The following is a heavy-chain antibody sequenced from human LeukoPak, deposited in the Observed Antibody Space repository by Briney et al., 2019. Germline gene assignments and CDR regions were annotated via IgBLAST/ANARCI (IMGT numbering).Heavy chain of an antibody. D-gene: IGHD6-19*01. J-gene: IGHJ4*02. Sequence: GGSLRLSCAASGFTFSIYAIHWVRQAPGKGLEWVAGISYNGTNEYYPDSLKGRFTISRDDSKNTLYLQMNSLRAEDTALYYCARDRGGSGWYYFDYWGQGTLVTVSS. V-gene: IGHV3-30-3*01. CDR3: ARDRGGSGWYYFDY. CDR2: ISYNGTNE. CDR1: GFTFSIYA.